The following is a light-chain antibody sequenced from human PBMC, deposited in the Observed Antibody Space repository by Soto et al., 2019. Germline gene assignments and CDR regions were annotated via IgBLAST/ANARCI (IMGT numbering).Light chain of an antibody. V-gene: IGKV3-15*01. CDR3: QQYDKWPQFT. J-gene: IGKJ2*01. CDR2: GAS. CDR1: QSVSSY. Sequence: IVLTQSRDTLSLYPGERATLSCLASQSVSSYLAWYQQKPGQAPRLLIYGASTRATGIPARFSGSGSGTDFTLTISSLQSEDFAVYYCQQYDKWPQFTFGQGTKVDIK.